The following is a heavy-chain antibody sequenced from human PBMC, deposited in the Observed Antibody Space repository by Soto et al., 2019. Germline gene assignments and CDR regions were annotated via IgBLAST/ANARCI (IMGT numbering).Heavy chain of an antibody. J-gene: IGHJ5*02. V-gene: IGHV2-5*01. CDR1: GFSLSTSGVG. CDR3: PHRRKSVIWFGPWGLKEPSSIWIDP. D-gene: IGHD3-10*01. Sequence: SGPTLENPTQTLTLTCIFSGFSLSTSGVGVGWIRQPPGKALEWLALIYWNDDKRYSPSLQRTLTITNETSKNKVVLTTTNLDTVEKATYYSPHRRKSVIWFGPWGLKEPSSIWIDPWGQ. CDR2: IYWNDDK.